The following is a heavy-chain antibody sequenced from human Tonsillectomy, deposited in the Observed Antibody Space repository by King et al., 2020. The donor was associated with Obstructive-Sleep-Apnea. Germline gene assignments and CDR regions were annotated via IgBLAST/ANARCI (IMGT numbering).Heavy chain of an antibody. CDR2: IKQDGIEK. Sequence: VQLVESGGGLVQPGGSLRLSCAASGFSFSSFWMNWVRQAPGKGLEWVAHIKQDGIEKYYVDSVKGRFTISRDNPKNSLFLQMNSLRAEDTAVYYCAKDLVGATTFDSWGQGTLVTVSS. CDR1: GFSFSSFW. J-gene: IGHJ4*02. V-gene: IGHV3-7*01. CDR3: AKDLVGATTFDS. D-gene: IGHD1-26*01.